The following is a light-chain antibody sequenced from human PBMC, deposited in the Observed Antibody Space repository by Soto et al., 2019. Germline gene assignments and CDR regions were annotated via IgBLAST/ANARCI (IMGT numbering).Light chain of an antibody. CDR2: GAS. V-gene: IGKV3-20*01. CDR3: QQYGNSPAT. Sequence: IVLTQSPGTLSLSPGERATLSCRASQSVSTSYLAWYQQKPGQAPRLLIYGASSRATGIPDRFSGSGSGTDLTLTINRLEPEDFAVYYCQQYGNSPATFGQGTKVDI. CDR1: QSVSTSY. J-gene: IGKJ1*01.